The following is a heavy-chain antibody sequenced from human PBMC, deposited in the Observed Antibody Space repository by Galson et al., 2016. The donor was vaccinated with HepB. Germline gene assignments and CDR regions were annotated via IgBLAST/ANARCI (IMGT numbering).Heavy chain of an antibody. CDR3: ARGLVLLWFRKPDAFDF. J-gene: IGHJ3*01. V-gene: IGHV4-31*03. D-gene: IGHD3-10*01. Sequence: TLSLTCTVSGGSISSGGYYWSWIRQHPGKGLEWIGYIYYSGSTYYTPSLKSRITISVGTSKNQFSLKLSSVTAADTAVYYCARGLVLLWFRKPDAFDFWVQGTMVTVSS. CDR1: GGSISSGGYY. CDR2: IYYSGST.